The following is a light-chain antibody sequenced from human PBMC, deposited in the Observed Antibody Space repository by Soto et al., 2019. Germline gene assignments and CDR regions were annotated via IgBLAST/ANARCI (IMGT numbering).Light chain of an antibody. CDR2: GAS. CDR1: QSVDSTY. CDR3: QQYNNWPQT. Sequence: EIVLTQSPGTLSLSLGERGTLSCRASQSVDSTYLTWYQQKPGQAPRLLIYGASGRATGIPDRFSGSGSGTDFTLTISSLQSEDFAVYYCQQYNNWPQTFGQGTKVDIK. J-gene: IGKJ1*01. V-gene: IGKV3-20*01.